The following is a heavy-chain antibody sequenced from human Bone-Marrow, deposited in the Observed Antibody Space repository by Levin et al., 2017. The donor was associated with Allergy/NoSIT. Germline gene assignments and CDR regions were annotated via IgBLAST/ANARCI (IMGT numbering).Heavy chain of an antibody. Sequence: GGSLRLPCAASGFTFSKYGMNWVRQAPGKGLEWVAVISYDGSFKSYAGSVKGRFTISRDSSKNMVYLQMNSLRAEDTAVYYCAKEGGIAPDYWGQGALVTVSS. V-gene: IGHV3-30*18. D-gene: IGHD6-13*01. CDR3: AKEGGIAPDY. CDR2: ISYDGSFK. J-gene: IGHJ4*02. CDR1: GFTFSKYG.